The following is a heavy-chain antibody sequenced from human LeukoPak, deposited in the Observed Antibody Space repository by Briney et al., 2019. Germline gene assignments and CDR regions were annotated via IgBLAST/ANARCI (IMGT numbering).Heavy chain of an antibody. CDR1: DGSLSGYF. CDR2: INPRGST. V-gene: IGHV4-34*01. J-gene: IGHJ4*02. Sequence: PSETLSLTCGVYDGSLSGYFWNWIRQPPGKGLEWIGDINPRGSTNYNPSLKTRVTISVDTSKNQFSLKLRSVSAADTAVYYCAKASVGSGMVRGVTWFYFDYWGQGTLVTVSS. D-gene: IGHD3-10*01. CDR3: AKASVGSGMVRGVTWFYFDY.